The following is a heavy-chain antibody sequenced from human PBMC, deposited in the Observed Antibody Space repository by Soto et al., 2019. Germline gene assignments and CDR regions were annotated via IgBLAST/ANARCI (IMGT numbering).Heavy chain of an antibody. CDR3: ARHRDCSVGSCEVDL. V-gene: IGHV5-51*01. CDR1: GYSFTSYW. Sequence: GESLKISCKGSGYSFTSYWIGWVRQMPGKGLEWMGIIYPGDSDTGYSPSFQGQVTISADKSISTAYLQWSSLKASDTAMYYCARHRDCSVGSCEVDLWGQGTLVTVSS. D-gene: IGHD2-15*01. CDR2: IYPGDSDT. J-gene: IGHJ5*02.